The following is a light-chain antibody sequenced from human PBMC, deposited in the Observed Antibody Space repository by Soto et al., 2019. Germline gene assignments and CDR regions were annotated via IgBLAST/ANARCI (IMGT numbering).Light chain of an antibody. V-gene: IGKV1-5*01. CDR2: DAS. J-gene: IGKJ1*01. CDR3: QRYNSFSRT. CDR1: ESINSW. Sequence: DTEVTRDTYTLCSSLSDRDTITCRASESINSWLAWYQQKPGSAPKLLIYDASNLQSGVPSRFSGSGSGTEFTLTISSLHPDDFATYYCQRYNSFSRTFGQGTKVDIK.